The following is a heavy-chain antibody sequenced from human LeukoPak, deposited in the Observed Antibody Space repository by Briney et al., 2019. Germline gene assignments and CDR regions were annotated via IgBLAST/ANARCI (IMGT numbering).Heavy chain of an antibody. V-gene: IGHV1-18*04. CDR1: GYTFNGYY. Sequence: ASVKVSCKSSGYTFNGYYMHWVRQAPGQGLEWMGWISTYNGDTNYAQNLQGRVTMTTDTSTSTAYMDLRSLRSDDTAVYYCARDTGSSPGDYWGQGTLVTVSS. J-gene: IGHJ4*02. D-gene: IGHD1-26*01. CDR3: ARDTGSSPGDY. CDR2: ISTYNGDT.